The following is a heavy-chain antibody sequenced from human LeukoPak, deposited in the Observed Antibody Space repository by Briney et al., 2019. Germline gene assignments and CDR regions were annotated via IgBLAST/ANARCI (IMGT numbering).Heavy chain of an antibody. CDR3: AREGRDAFDI. V-gene: IGHV3-48*03. CDR2: ISSSGSTI. Sequence: GGSLRLSCAASGFTFSSYEMNWVRQAPGKGLEWVSYISSSGSTIYYADSVKGRFTISRNNAKNSLYLQMNSLRAEDTAVYYCAREGRDAFDIWGQGTMVTVSS. CDR1: GFTFSSYE. J-gene: IGHJ3*02.